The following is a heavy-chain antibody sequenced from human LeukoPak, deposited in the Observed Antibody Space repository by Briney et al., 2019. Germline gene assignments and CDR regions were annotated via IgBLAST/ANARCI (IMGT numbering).Heavy chain of an antibody. Sequence: ASVKVSCKASGYTFTGYYMHWVRQAPGQGLEWMGWINPNSGGTNYAQKFQSWVTMTRDTSISTAYMELSRLRSDDTAVYYCARSPRQLWLPVDYWGQGTLVTVSS. J-gene: IGHJ4*02. CDR1: GYTFTGYY. CDR3: ARSPRQLWLPVDY. CDR2: INPNSGGT. D-gene: IGHD5-18*01. V-gene: IGHV1-2*04.